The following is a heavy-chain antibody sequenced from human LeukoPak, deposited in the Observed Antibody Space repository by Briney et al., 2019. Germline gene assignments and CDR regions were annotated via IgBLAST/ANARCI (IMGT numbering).Heavy chain of an antibody. Sequence: PGESLKISCKGSGYSFPIYWIAWVRQMPGKDLEWMGIIYPGDSDTRYSPSFQGQVTISADKSISTAYLQWSSLKASDTTMYYCARRSSSGYYYGYWGQGTLVTVSS. CDR3: ARRSSSGYYYGY. V-gene: IGHV5-51*01. CDR1: GYSFPIYW. J-gene: IGHJ4*02. CDR2: IYPGDSDT. D-gene: IGHD3-22*01.